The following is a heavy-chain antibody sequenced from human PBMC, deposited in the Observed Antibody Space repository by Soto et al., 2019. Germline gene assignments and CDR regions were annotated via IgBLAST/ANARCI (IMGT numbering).Heavy chain of an antibody. V-gene: IGHV1-69*01. CDR1: GGTFSSYA. Sequence: QVQLVQSGAEVKKPGSSVKVSCKASGGTFSSYAISWVRQAPGQGLEWMGGIIPIFGTANYAQKFQGRVTITADESTSTDYMELSSLRSEDTAVYYCARDDTAMVQAARNYYYYGMDVWGQGTTVTVSS. J-gene: IGHJ6*02. CDR2: IIPIFGTA. D-gene: IGHD5-18*01. CDR3: ARDDTAMVQAARNYYYYGMDV.